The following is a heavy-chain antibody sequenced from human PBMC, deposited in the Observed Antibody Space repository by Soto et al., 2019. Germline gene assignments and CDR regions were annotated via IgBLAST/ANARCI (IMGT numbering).Heavy chain of an antibody. CDR3: AREGDGYVQGKYYYYMDV. J-gene: IGHJ6*03. V-gene: IGHV3-48*01. D-gene: IGHD5-12*01. Sequence: GGSLRLSCAASGFTFSSYSMNWVRQAPGKGLEWVSYISSSSSTIYYADSVKGRFTISRDNAKNSLYLQMNSLRAEDTAVYYCAREGDGYVQGKYYYYMDVWGKGTTVTVSS. CDR2: ISSSSSTI. CDR1: GFTFSSYS.